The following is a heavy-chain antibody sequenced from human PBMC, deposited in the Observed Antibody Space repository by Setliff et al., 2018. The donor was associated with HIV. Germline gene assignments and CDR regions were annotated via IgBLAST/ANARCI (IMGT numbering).Heavy chain of an antibody. Sequence: GESLKISCKGSGYSFTSYWIGWVRQMPGKGLEWMGIIYPGDSDTRYSPSFQGQVTISADKSISTAYLQWSSLKASDTAMYYCASLYGSGSYYSPYNWFDPWGQGTLVTVS. V-gene: IGHV5-51*01. CDR1: GYSFTSYW. J-gene: IGHJ5*02. CDR3: ASLYGSGSYYSPYNWFDP. CDR2: IYPGDSDT. D-gene: IGHD3-10*01.